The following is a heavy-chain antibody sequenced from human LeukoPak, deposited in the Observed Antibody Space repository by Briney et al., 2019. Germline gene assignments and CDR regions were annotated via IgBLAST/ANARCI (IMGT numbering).Heavy chain of an antibody. CDR2: ISYDGSNK. J-gene: IGHJ4*02. V-gene: IGHV3-30*18. D-gene: IGHD3-22*01. CDR3: AKDLYYYDSSGYLIDY. CDR1: GFTFSSYG. Sequence: GGPLRLSCAASGFTFSSYGMHWVRQAPGKGLEWVAVISYDGSNKYYADSVKGRFTISRDHSKNTLYLQMNSLRAEDTAVYYCAKDLYYYDSSGYLIDYWGQGTLVTVSS.